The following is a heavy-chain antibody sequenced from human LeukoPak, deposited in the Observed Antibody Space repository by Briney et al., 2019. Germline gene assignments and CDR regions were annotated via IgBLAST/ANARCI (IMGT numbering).Heavy chain of an antibody. CDR2: IIPIFGTA. D-gene: IGHD5-24*01. V-gene: IGHV1-69*05. Sequence: SVKVSCKASGGTFSSYAIRWMRQAPGQGLEWMGGIIPIFGTANYAQRFQGRVTITTDESTSTAYMELSSLRSEDTAVYYCARFLSRRWLQSEWGQGTLVTVSS. CDR1: GGTFSSYA. CDR3: ARFLSRRWLQSE. J-gene: IGHJ4*02.